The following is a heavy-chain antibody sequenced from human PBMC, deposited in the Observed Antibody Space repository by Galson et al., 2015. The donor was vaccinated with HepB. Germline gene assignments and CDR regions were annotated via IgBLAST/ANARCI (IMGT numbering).Heavy chain of an antibody. D-gene: IGHD5-12*01. CDR3: ARDSGLRLRRHTYNWFDP. J-gene: IGHJ5*02. CDR2: IWYDGSNK. V-gene: IGHV3-33*01. Sequence: SLRLSCAASGFTFSSYGMHWVRQAPGKGLEWVAVIWYDGSNKYYADSVKGRFTISRDNSKNTLYLQMNSLRAEDTAVYYCARDSGLRLRRHTYNWFDPWGQGTLVTVSS. CDR1: GFTFSSYG.